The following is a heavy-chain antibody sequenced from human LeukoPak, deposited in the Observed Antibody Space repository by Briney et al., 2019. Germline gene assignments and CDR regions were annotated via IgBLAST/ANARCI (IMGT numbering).Heavy chain of an antibody. CDR1: GGSISSYY. V-gene: IGHV4-59*01. Sequence: SETLSLTCTVSGGSISSYYWSWIRQPPGKGLEWIGYICYSGSTNYNPSLKSRVTISLDTSKNQFSLKLTSVTDADTAVYYCATSYYGSSPNWFDPWGQGTLVTVSS. CDR3: ATSYYGSSPNWFDP. D-gene: IGHD3-22*01. J-gene: IGHJ5*02. CDR2: ICYSGST.